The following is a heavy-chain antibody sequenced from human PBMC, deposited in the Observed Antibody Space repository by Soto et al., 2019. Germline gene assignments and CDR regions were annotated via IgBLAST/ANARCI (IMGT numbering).Heavy chain of an antibody. D-gene: IGHD6-19*01. V-gene: IGHV3-30*19. J-gene: IGHJ4*02. Sequence: QVQLVTSGGGVVRTEGSLRLSCVVSGFTFSDFGMHWVRQSPGEGLAWVASISKDGLDRYYSESVKGRFTISRDDSKNTVFLQMNSLKLEDTDAYFCASPREVQWLVFAHLGQRTLVTVSA. CDR3: ASPREVQWLVFAH. CDR1: GFTFSDFG. CDR2: ISKDGLDR.